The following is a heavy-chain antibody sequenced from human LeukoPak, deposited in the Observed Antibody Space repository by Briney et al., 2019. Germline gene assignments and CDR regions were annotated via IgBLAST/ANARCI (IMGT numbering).Heavy chain of an antibody. CDR1: GFTFSIYW. Sequence: GGSLRLSCAASGFTFSIYWMSWVRQAPGKGLEWVANIKQDGSEKYYVDSVKGRFTISRDNAKNSLDLQMNSLRAEDTAVYYWARDRRYYYGSGSFYSPYFDYWGQGTLVTVSS. J-gene: IGHJ4*02. CDR3: ARDRRYYYGSGSFYSPYFDY. CDR2: IKQDGSEK. D-gene: IGHD3-10*01. V-gene: IGHV3-7*01.